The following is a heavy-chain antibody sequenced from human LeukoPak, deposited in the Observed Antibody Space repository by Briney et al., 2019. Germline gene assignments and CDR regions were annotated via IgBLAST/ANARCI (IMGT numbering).Heavy chain of an antibody. CDR1: GGFTSSHS. D-gene: IGHD3-16*01. Sequence: SETLSLTCTVSGGFTSSHSWSWIRQSPGRGLRWIGSVDYRGSTNYNAALRSRVSISVDTSRHQISLKLRSLTAADTAVYYCAREAGGEDWFDPWGRGILVTVSS. CDR3: AREAGGEDWFDP. V-gene: IGHV4-59*11. CDR2: VDYRGST. J-gene: IGHJ5*02.